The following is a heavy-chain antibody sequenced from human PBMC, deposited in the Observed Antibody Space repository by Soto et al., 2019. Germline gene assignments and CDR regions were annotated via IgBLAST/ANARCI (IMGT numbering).Heavy chain of an antibody. V-gene: IGHV3-30*03. CDR1: GFTFSNYA. J-gene: IGHJ2*01. CDR3: ARPLWRDDYNWGYFDL. D-gene: IGHD4-4*01. Sequence: GGSLRLSCAASGFTFSNYAMHWVRQAPGKGLEWVAIVSYDGDNEYYADSVRGRFFISRDNSRNTLYLQTSSLRHEDTAVYYCARPLWRDDYNWGYFDLWGRGTLVTVSS. CDR2: VSYDGDNE.